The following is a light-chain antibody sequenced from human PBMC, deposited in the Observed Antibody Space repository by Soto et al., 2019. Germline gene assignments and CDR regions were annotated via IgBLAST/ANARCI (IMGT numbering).Light chain of an antibody. CDR3: CSYAGTYTLWV. Sequence: QSVLTQPRSVSGSPGQSVTISCTGTSSDVGGYNFVSWYQQSPGKAPKLIIYDVTKRPSGVPDRFSGSKSGNTASLTISGLQAEDEADYYCCSYAGTYTLWVFGGGTKLTVL. J-gene: IGLJ3*02. CDR1: SSDVGGYNF. CDR2: DVT. V-gene: IGLV2-11*01.